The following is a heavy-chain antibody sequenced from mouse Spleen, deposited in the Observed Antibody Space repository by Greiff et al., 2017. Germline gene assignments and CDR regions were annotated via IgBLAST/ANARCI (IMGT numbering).Heavy chain of an antibody. J-gene: IGHJ2*01. CDR1: GFTFSSYA. Sequence: EVNVVESGGGLVKLGGSLKLSCAASGFTFSSYAMSWVRQTPEKRLEWVATISSGGGNTYYPDSVKGRFTISRDNAKNTLYLQMSSLKSEDTAMYYCARHGDHWDFDYWGQGTTLTVSS. CDR3: ARHGDHWDFDY. V-gene: IGHV5-9*04. D-gene: IGHD4-1*01. CDR2: ISSGGGNT.